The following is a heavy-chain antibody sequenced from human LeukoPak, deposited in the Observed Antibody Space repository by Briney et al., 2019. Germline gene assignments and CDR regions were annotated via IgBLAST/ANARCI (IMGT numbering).Heavy chain of an antibody. CDR2: ISYDGSNK. V-gene: IGHV3-30*03. D-gene: IGHD6-6*01. J-gene: IGHJ4*02. CDR1: GFTFSSYG. Sequence: GRSLRLSCAASGFTFSSYGMHWVRQAPGKGLEWVAVISYDGSNKYYADSVKGRFTISRDNSKNTLYLQMNSLRAEDTAVYYCAHSSSSEDYFDYWGQGTLVTVSS. CDR3: AHSSSSEDYFDY.